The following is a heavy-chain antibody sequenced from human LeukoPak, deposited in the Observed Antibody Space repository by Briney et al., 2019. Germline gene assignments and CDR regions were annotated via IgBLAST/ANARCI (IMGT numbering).Heavy chain of an antibody. Sequence: LTFSGSGGSLSSYYWSWIRQPPGNGLEWIGYIYSRGLTRGSTNYNPSLKSRVTISVDTSKNQFSLKLSSVTAADTAVYYCARDQEYSGSYYRYFDYWGQGTLVTVSS. CDR2: IYSRGLTRGST. CDR1: GGSLSSYY. J-gene: IGHJ4*02. D-gene: IGHD1-26*01. CDR3: ARDQEYSGSYYRYFDY. V-gene: IGHV4-59*01.